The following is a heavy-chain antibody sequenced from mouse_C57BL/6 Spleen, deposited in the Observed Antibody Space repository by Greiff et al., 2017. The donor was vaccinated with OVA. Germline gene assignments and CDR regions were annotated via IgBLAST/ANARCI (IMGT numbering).Heavy chain of an antibody. CDR3: ARVVITTVVATDYFDY. J-gene: IGHJ2*01. V-gene: IGHV14-3*01. Sequence: VQLQQSVAELVRPGASVKLSCTASGFNIKNTYMHWVKQRPEQGLEWIGRIDPANGNTKYAPKFQGKATITADTSSNTAYLQLSSLTSEDTAIYYCARVVITTVVATDYFDYWGQGTTLTVSS. CDR1: GFNIKNTY. CDR2: IDPANGNT. D-gene: IGHD1-1*01.